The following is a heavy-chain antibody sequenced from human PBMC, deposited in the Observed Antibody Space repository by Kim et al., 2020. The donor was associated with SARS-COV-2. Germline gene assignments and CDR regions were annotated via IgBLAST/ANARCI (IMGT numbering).Heavy chain of an antibody. CDR1: GFTFSSYG. D-gene: IGHD2-2*03. V-gene: IGHV3-30*18. J-gene: IGHJ6*03. Sequence: GGSLRLSCAASGFTFSSYGMHWVRQAPGKGLEWVAVISYDGSNKYYADSVKGRFTISRDNSKNTLYLQMNSLRAEDTAVYYCAKDYGYCSSTSCYLYYYMDVWGKGTTVTVSS. CDR3: AKDYGYCSSTSCYLYYYMDV. CDR2: ISYDGSNK.